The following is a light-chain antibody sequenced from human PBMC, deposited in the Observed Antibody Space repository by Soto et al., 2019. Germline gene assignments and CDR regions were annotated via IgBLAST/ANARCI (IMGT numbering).Light chain of an antibody. CDR1: NIGGKS. Sequence: SYELTQPPSVSVAPGQTARITCGGNNIGGKSVHWYQQKPGQAPVLVVNDVSDRPSGIPERFSGSKSGNTATLTIIRVEAGDEADYYCQVWDSSSDHVVFGGGTKLTVL. CDR2: DVS. J-gene: IGLJ2*01. CDR3: QVWDSSSDHVV. V-gene: IGLV3-21*02.